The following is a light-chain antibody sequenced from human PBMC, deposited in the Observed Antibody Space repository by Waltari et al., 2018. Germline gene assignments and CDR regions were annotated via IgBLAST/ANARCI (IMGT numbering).Light chain of an antibody. CDR3: QQGASVPPT. CDR2: SAS. Sequence: DSQMTQSPFSVSASVGDRVTITCRATQSISSSLAWYQQKPGKAPTLLIYSASTLQTGVPARFSGSGSGTDFSLTINSLQPEDFATYFCQQGASVPPTFGQGT. V-gene: IGKV1-12*01. CDR1: QSISSS. J-gene: IGKJ1*01.